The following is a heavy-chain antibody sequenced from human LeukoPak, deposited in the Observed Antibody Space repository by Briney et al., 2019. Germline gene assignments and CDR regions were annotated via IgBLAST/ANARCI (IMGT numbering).Heavy chain of an antibody. V-gene: IGHV4-4*02. CDR3: ARGGTYYGSGSFFGFDP. CDR2: IYHSGST. CDR1: GGSISSSNW. D-gene: IGHD3-10*01. J-gene: IGHJ5*02. Sequence: SETLSLTCAVSGGSISSSNWWSWVRQPPGKGLEWIGEIYHSGSTNYNPSLKSRVTISVDKSKNQFSLKLSSVTAADTAVYYCARGGTYYGSGSFFGFDPWGQGTLVTVSS.